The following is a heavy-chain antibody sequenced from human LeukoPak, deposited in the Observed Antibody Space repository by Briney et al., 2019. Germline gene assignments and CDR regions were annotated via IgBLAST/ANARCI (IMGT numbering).Heavy chain of an antibody. CDR3: AKDRARRGVLLWFGEFDY. J-gene: IGHJ4*02. V-gene: IGHV3-30*18. CDR2: ISYDGSNK. Sequence: GRSLRLSCAAPGFTFSSYGMHWVRQAPGKGLEWVAVISYDGSNKYYADSVKGRFTISRDNSKNTLYLQMNSLRAEDTAVYYCAKDRARRGVLLWFGEFDYWGQGTLVTVSS. CDR1: GFTFSSYG. D-gene: IGHD3-10*01.